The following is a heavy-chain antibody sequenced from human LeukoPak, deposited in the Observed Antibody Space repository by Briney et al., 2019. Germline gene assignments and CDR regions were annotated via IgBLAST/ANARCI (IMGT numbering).Heavy chain of an antibody. J-gene: IGHJ6*02. CDR2: INHSGST. CDR1: GGSISSSIYY. Sequence: PSETLSLTCSVSGGSISSSIYYWGWIRQPPGKGLEWIGEINHSGSTNYNPSLKSRVTISVDTSKNQFSLKLSSVTAADTAVYYCAGVIVVVPPGMDVWGQGTTVTVSS. D-gene: IGHD3-22*01. V-gene: IGHV4-39*07. CDR3: AGVIVVVPPGMDV.